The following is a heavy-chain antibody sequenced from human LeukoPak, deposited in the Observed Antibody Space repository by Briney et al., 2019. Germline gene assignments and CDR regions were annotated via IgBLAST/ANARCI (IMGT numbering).Heavy chain of an antibody. CDR2: ISNRGST. Sequence: SETLSLTCSVSGASINNYHWSWIRQSPGKGLEWIGFISNRGSTYYSASLKSRVTISVDTSKKHFSLQLSSVIAADTAVYYCAREKWEPFPFDYWGQGTLVTVSS. CDR3: AREKWEPFPFDY. D-gene: IGHD1-26*01. V-gene: IGHV4-59*12. CDR1: GASINNYH. J-gene: IGHJ4*02.